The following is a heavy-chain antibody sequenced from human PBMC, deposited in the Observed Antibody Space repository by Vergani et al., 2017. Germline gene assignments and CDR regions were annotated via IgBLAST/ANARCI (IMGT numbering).Heavy chain of an antibody. CDR1: GFTFSSYG. D-gene: IGHD4-17*01. Sequence: QVQLVESGGGVVQPGRSLRLSCAASGFTFSSYGMHWVRQAPGKGLEWVAVIWYDGSNKYYADSVKGRFTISRDNSKNTLYLQMNSLRAEDTAVYYCARDLPLLLIDDYGDYHPPFDYWGQGTLVTVSS. V-gene: IGHV3-33*01. CDR3: ARDLPLLLIDDYGDYHPPFDY. J-gene: IGHJ4*02. CDR2: IWYDGSNK.